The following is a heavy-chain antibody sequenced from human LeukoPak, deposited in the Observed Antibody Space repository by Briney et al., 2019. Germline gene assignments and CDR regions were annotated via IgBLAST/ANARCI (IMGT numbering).Heavy chain of an antibody. D-gene: IGHD5-24*01. J-gene: IGHJ4*02. CDR2: ISSSSSYI. CDR3: ARGEEKATITALDS. V-gene: IGHV3-21*01. CDR1: GLTFSNYD. Sequence: GGSLRLSCAASGLTFSNYDVHWVRQAPGKGLEWVSAISSSSSYIYYADSIKGRFTISRDNAENSLYLQMNSLRAVDTAVYFCARGEEKATITALDSWGQGTLVTVSS.